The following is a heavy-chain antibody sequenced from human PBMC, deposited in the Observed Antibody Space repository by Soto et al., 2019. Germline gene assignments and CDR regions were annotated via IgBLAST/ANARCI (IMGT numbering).Heavy chain of an antibody. CDR2: ISSSGRYI. D-gene: IGHD4-17*01. CDR1: GFTLSDYN. J-gene: IGHJ5*01. V-gene: IGHV3-21*01. Sequence: WGSLRRSCTASGFTLSDYNMNWVRQAPGQGLEWVSSISSSGRYIYHADSVRGRFTISRDNAKNSLYLQMNSLRADDTAVYYCARDRANGDAEVYEFDSWGQGNQVTVSS. CDR3: ARDRANGDAEVYEFDS.